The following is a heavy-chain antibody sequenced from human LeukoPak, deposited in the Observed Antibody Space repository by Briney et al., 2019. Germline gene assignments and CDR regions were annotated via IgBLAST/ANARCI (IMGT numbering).Heavy chain of an antibody. V-gene: IGHV4-4*02. D-gene: IGHD6-13*01. CDR3: ARDMYSSSWWFDY. CDR2: IYHSGST. Sequence: SGTLSLTCAVSGGSISSSNWWSWVRQPPGKGLEWIGEIYHSGSTNYNPSLKSRVTISVDKSKNQFSLKLSSVTAADTAVYYCARDMYSSSWWFDYWGQGTLVTVSS. J-gene: IGHJ4*02. CDR1: GGSISSSNW.